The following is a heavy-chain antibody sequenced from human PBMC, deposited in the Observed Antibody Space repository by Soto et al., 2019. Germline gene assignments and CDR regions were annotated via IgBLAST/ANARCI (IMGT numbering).Heavy chain of an antibody. Sequence: QAQLKESGPELVTPSEHLSITCTVSVGAISSYYWSWLRQPPGKGLECIGYIYYSGSTNYNPSLKSRVTISVDTSKNQFSLKLSSVPAADTAVYYWARHSAAAGDYFDSWGQGTLVTVSS. V-gene: IGHV4-59*08. D-gene: IGHD6-13*01. CDR2: IYYSGST. J-gene: IGHJ4*02. CDR3: ARHSAAAGDYFDS. CDR1: VGAISSYY.